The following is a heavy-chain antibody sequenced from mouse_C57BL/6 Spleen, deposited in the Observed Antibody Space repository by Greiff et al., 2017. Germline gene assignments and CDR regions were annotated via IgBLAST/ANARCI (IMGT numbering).Heavy chain of an antibody. CDR2: ISDGGSYT. D-gene: IGHD4-1*01. CDR1: GFTFSSYA. Sequence: EVMLVESGGGLVKPGGSLKLSCAASGFTFSSYAMSWVRQTPEKRLEWVATISDGGSYTYYPDNVKGRFTISRDNAKNNLYLQMSHLKSEDTAMYYCARDLGLRGYFDVWGTGTTVTVSS. CDR3: ARDLGLRGYFDV. J-gene: IGHJ1*03. V-gene: IGHV5-4*01.